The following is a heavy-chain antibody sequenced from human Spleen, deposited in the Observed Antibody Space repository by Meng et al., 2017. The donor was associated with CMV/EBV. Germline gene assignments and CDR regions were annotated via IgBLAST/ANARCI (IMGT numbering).Heavy chain of an antibody. V-gene: IGHV4-34*01. J-gene: IGHJ5*01. D-gene: IGHD3-3*01. CDR3: ARSPIDFWSGLCWFDS. Sequence: SETLSLTFAVYGGSFSDFSWNWIRQPPGKGLEWIGEINQSGSTNYNPSLKSRVTISVDTSKKQFSLRLSSVTAADTAVYYCARSPIDFWSGLCWFDSWGQGTLVTVSS. CDR2: INQSGST. CDR1: GGSFSDFS.